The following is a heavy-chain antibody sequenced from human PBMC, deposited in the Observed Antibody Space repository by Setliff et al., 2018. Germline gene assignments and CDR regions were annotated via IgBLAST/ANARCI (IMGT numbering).Heavy chain of an antibody. V-gene: IGHV1-69*13. CDR3: ARGKLDVVAAGGKYCAMDV. CDR1: GYRFTTYG. CDR2: IIPMFRSG. Sequence: SVKVSCKASGYRFTTYGINWVRQAPGQGLEWMGGIIPMFRSGNNAQRFQGRVTITADESTSTVYMELTSLRPEDTAVYYCARGKLDVVAAGGKYCAMDVWGQGTAVTVSS. J-gene: IGHJ6*02. D-gene: IGHD6-13*01.